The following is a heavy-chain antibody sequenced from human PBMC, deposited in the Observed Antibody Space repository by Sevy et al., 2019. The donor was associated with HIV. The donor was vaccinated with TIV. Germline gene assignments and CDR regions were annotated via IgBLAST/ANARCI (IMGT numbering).Heavy chain of an antibody. V-gene: IGHV5-51*01. CDR3: TRGYYASGSYYNNFFDY. Sequence: GESLKISCEGSGYSFTRYWIGWVRQMPGKGLEWMGIIYPCDSDTRYSPSFQGQVTISADKSIRTAYLQSSSLKASDTAMYFCTRGYYASGSYYNNFFDYWGQATLVTVSS. J-gene: IGHJ4*02. CDR2: IYPCDSDT. CDR1: GYSFTRYW. D-gene: IGHD3-10*01.